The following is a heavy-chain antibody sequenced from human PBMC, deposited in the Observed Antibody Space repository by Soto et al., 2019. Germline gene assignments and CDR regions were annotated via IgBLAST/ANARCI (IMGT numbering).Heavy chain of an antibody. J-gene: IGHJ6*02. D-gene: IGHD6-6*01. CDR3: AGVAARLWEYYYYGMDV. CDR2: ISSSSSYI. V-gene: IGHV3-21*01. Sequence: GGSLRLSCAASGFTFSSYSMNWVRQAPGKGLEWVSFISSSSSYIYYADSVKGRFTISRDNAKNSLYLQMNSLRAEDTAVYYCAGVAARLWEYYYYGMDVWGQGTTVTVSS. CDR1: GFTFSSYS.